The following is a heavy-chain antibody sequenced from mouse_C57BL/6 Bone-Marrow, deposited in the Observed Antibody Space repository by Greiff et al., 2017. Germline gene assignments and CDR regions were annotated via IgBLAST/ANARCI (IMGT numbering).Heavy chain of an antibody. J-gene: IGHJ2*01. CDR2: INYDGSST. CDR3: ASERSDCNSHYFDY. CDR1: GFTFSDYY. D-gene: IGHD2-1*01. V-gene: IGHV5-16*01. Sequence: EVQVVESEGGLVQPGSSMKLSCTASGFTFSDYYMAWVRQVPEKGLEWVANINYDGSSTYYLDSLKSRFIISRDNAKNILYLQMSMHKSDDTSTYYCASERSDCNSHYFDYGGQGTTLTVSS.